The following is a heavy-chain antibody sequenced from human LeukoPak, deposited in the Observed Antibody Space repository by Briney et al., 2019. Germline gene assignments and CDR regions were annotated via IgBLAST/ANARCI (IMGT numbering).Heavy chain of an antibody. Sequence: ETLSLTCAVYGGSFSGYYWSGIRQPPGKGREWIGEINRSGSTNYNPSLKSRVTISVDTSKNQFSLKLSSVTAADTAVYYCARGPRWYSYGGFDYWGQGTLVTVSS. D-gene: IGHD5-18*01. V-gene: IGHV4-34*01. J-gene: IGHJ4*02. CDR2: INRSGST. CDR3: ARGPRWYSYGGFDY. CDR1: GGSFSGYY.